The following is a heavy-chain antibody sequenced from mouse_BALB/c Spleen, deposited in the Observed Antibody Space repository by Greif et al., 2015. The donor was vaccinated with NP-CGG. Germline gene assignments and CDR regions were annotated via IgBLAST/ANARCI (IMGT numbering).Heavy chain of an antibody. CDR2: IRNKANGYTT. Sequence: EVKLVESGGGLVQPGGSLRLSCATSGFTFTDYYMSWVRQPPGKALEWLGFIRNKANGYTTEYSASVKGRFTISRDNSQSILYLQMNTLRAGDSATYYCARDGNFDYWGQGTTLTVSS. J-gene: IGHJ2*01. CDR1: GFTFTDYY. CDR3: ARDGNFDY. V-gene: IGHV7-3*02.